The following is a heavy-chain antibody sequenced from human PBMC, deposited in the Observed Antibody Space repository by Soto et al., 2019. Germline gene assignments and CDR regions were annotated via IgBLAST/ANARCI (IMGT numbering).Heavy chain of an antibody. Sequence: ASVKVSCKASGYTFTGYYMHWVRQAPGQGLEWMGWINPNSGGTNYAQKFQGRVTMTRDTSISTAYMELSRLRSDDTAVYYCARDPPGSIAAAGTRYYYYGMDVWGQGTTVTVSS. CDR1: GYTFTGYY. CDR2: INPNSGGT. CDR3: ARDPPGSIAAAGTRYYYYGMDV. D-gene: IGHD6-13*01. J-gene: IGHJ6*02. V-gene: IGHV1-2*02.